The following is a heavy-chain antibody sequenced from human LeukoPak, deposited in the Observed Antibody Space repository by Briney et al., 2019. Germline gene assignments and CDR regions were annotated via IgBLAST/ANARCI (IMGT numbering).Heavy chain of an antibody. D-gene: IGHD6-19*01. CDR3: ARGPQESWGIAVFLDY. CDR1: GFTFSSYG. CDR2: IRYDGSNK. V-gene: IGHV3-30*02. J-gene: IGHJ4*02. Sequence: GGSLRLSCAASGFTFSSYGMHWVRQAPGKGLEWVAFIRYDGSNKYYADSVKGRYTISRDNSKNTLYLQMNSLRAEDTAVYYCARGPQESWGIAVFLDYWGQGTLVTVSS.